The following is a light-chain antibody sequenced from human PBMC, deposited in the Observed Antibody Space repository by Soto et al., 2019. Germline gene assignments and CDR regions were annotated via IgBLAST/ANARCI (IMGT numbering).Light chain of an antibody. CDR2: QVS. J-gene: IGLJ3*02. CDR3: SSNTHTYTRV. CDR1: SNYIACFDC. V-gene: IGLV2-18*02. Sequence: QSVLTQPPSVSGSPGQSVTISCTGSSNYIACFDCISWYQQTPGTAPKLIIFQVSNRPSGVPDRFSGSQSGNTASLIISGLQPEDEADYYCSSNTHTYTRVFGGGTKVTVL.